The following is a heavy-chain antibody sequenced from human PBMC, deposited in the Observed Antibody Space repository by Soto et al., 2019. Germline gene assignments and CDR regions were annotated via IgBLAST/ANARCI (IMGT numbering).Heavy chain of an antibody. CDR3: AIDREDIVVVPAAEYDY. CDR1: GFTFSSYA. Sequence: EVQLLESGGGLVQPGGSLRLSCAASGFTFSSYAMSWVRQAPGKGLEWVSAISGSGGSTYYADSVKGRFTISRDNSKNTLYLQMNSLRAEDTAVYYCAIDREDIVVVPAAEYDYWGQGTLVTVSS. J-gene: IGHJ4*02. D-gene: IGHD2-2*01. CDR2: ISGSGGST. V-gene: IGHV3-23*01.